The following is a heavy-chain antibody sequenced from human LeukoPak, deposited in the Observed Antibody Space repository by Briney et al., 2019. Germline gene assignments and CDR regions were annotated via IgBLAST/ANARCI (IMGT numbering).Heavy chain of an antibody. V-gene: IGHV1-2*02. CDR1: GYTFTGYY. CDR3: AREEYGFDP. Sequence: VASVKVSCKASGYTFTGYYMHWVRQAPEQGLEWMGWINPKSGGTNYAQKFQGRVTMTRDTSIHTAYMELSRLRSDDTAVYYCAREEYGFDPWGQGTLVTVSS. CDR2: INPKSGGT. J-gene: IGHJ5*02. D-gene: IGHD2-2*01.